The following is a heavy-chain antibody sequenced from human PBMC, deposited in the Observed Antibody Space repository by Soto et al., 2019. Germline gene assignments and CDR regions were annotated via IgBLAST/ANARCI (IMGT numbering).Heavy chain of an antibody. J-gene: IGHJ3*02. CDR2: MSYTGST. CDR3: ARETLDYDLLTHSSSDDAFDI. CDR1: GGSISSYY. V-gene: IGHV4-59*12. D-gene: IGHD3-9*01. Sequence: SETLSLTCTVSGGSISSYYLTWVRQPPGKGLEWIGFMSYTGSTYSNPSLKSRVTISMDTSKNQFSLNLTSVTAADTAVYYCARETLDYDLLTHSSSDDAFDIWGQGTLVTVSS.